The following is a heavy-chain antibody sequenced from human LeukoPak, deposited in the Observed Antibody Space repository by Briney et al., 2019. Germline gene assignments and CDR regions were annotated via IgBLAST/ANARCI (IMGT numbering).Heavy chain of an antibody. CDR2: ISYDGSNK. Sequence: GGSLRLSCAASGLTFSSYAMHWVRQAPGKGLEWVAVISYDGSNKYYADSVKGRFTISRDNSKNTLYLQMNSLRAEDTAVYYCARDRLTVSYYYYGMDVWGQGTTVTVSS. J-gene: IGHJ6*02. CDR3: ARDRLTVSYYYYGMDV. V-gene: IGHV3-30-3*01. CDR1: GLTFSSYA. D-gene: IGHD4-11*01.